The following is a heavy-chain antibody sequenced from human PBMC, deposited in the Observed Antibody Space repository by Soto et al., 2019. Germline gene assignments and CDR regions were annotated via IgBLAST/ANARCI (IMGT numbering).Heavy chain of an antibody. D-gene: IGHD3-10*01. CDR2: INPNSGGT. CDR1: GYTFTGYY. CDR3: ARVGSYGSGRNGMDV. J-gene: IGHJ6*02. Sequence: ASVKVSCKASGYTFTGYYMHWVRQAPGQGLEWMGWINPNSGGTNYAQKFQGWVTMTRDTSISTAYMELSRLRSDDTAVYYCARVGSYGSGRNGMDVWGQGTTVTVSS. V-gene: IGHV1-2*04.